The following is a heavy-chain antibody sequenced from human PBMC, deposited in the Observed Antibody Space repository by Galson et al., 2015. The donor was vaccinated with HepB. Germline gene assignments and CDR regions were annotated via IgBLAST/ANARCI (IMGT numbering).Heavy chain of an antibody. D-gene: IGHD1-26*01. V-gene: IGHV7-4-1*02. Sequence: SVKVSCKASGYSFTNYAMNWVRQAPGQGLEWMGWIDINTGNPTFAQGFTGRFVFSFDTSVSTAYLQISSLKAEDTAVYYCARDNPQSGSYYDYWGQGTLVTVSS. CDR1: GYSFTNYA. CDR3: ARDNPQSGSYYDY. J-gene: IGHJ4*02. CDR2: IDINTGNP.